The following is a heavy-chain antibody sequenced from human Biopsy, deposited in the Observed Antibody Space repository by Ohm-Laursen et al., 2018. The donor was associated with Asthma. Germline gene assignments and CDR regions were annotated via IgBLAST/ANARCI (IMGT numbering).Heavy chain of an antibody. CDR3: ARQPIAEPGTTFYYYYGMDV. J-gene: IGHJ6*02. CDR2: ISLSSNTI. CDR1: GFTLGSYS. D-gene: IGHD6-13*01. V-gene: IGHV3-48*01. Sequence: GSLRLSCAASGFTLGSYSMNWLRQAPGRGLEWVSYISLSSNTIYYADSVKGRFTISRDSSKNTLFLQMDSLRAEDTAVYYCARQPIAEPGTTFYYYYGMDVWGQGTTVTVSS.